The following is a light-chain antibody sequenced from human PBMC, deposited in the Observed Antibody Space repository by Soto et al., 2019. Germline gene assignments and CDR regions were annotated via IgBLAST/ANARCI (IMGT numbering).Light chain of an antibody. Sequence: QSALTQPRSVSGSPGQSVTLSCTGTSSDIGNYDYVSWYQQHPGMAPKLIIYDVSKSPSGVPDRFSGSKSGNTASLTISGLQAEDEADYYCCSNAGSYIQYVFGTGTKVTVL. CDR2: DVS. CDR1: SSDIGNYDY. J-gene: IGLJ1*01. V-gene: IGLV2-11*01. CDR3: CSNAGSYIQYV.